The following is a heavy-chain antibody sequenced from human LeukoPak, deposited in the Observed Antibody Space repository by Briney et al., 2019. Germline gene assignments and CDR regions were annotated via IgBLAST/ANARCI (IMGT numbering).Heavy chain of an antibody. V-gene: IGHV1-46*01. D-gene: IGHD5-18*01. J-gene: IGHJ5*02. CDR2: INPNSGGST. CDR3: ARGLVDTALNWFDP. Sequence: ASVKVSCKASGYTFTGYYMHWVRQAPGQGLEWMGWINPNSGGSTTYAQKFQGRVTMTRDLSTSTVYMELSSLRSEDTAVYYCARGLVDTALNWFDPWGQGTLVTVSS. CDR1: GYTFTGYY.